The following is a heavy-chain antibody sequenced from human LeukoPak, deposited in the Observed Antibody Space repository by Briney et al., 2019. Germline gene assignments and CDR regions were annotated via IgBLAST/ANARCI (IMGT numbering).Heavy chain of an antibody. J-gene: IGHJ4*02. D-gene: IGHD6-6*01. CDR3: ARGGAARPDF. Sequence: PGGSLRLSCAASGFMFTSYWMSWVRQAPGKGLEWVACIMEDGSVQKYVDSVRGRFTISRDNAKNSLYLQMNSLRVEDTAVYYCARGGAARPDFWGQGTLVTVSS. V-gene: IGHV3-7*01. CDR2: IMEDGSVQ. CDR1: GFMFTSYW.